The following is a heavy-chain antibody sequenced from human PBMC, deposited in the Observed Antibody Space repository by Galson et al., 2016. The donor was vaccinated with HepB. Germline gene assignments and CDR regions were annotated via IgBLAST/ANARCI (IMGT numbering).Heavy chain of an antibody. CDR2: IDSAGDT. V-gene: IGHV3-13*01. Sequence: SLRLSCAASGFIFSDYDMHWVRQVTGKSLEWVSAIDSAGDTFYPGSVKGRFTISRENAKNSLYLQVNGLRAGDTAVYYCARALLGGGAGGSDTVAEPSAMDHWGQGTLVTVSS. D-gene: IGHD2-2*01. CDR1: GFIFSDYD. CDR3: ARALLGGGAGGSDTVAEPSAMDH. J-gene: IGHJ4*02.